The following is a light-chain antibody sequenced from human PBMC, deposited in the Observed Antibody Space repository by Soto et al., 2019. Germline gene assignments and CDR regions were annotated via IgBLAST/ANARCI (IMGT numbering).Light chain of an antibody. CDR1: SSDVGGYNY. V-gene: IGLV2-14*01. Sequence: QSVLTQPASVSGSPGQSITISCTGTSSDVGGYNYVSWYQQHPGKAPNLMIYEVSNRPSGVSNRFSGSKSGNTASLTISGLQAEDEADYYCSSYTSSSIDYVFGTGTKVTVL. CDR3: SSYTSSSIDYV. J-gene: IGLJ1*01. CDR2: EVS.